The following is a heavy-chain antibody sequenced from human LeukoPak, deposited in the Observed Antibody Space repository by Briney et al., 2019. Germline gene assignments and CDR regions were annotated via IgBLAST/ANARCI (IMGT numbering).Heavy chain of an antibody. V-gene: IGHV3-66*01. Sequence: GGSLRLSCAASGFTVSSNYVIWVRQSRGMGVEWVSVFYPGGTTYYADSVKGRFSISRDNSKNIVSLQMNSLRAEDTAVYYCARDALVPDGFDLWGQGTMVTVSS. D-gene: IGHD6-13*01. CDR3: ARDALVPDGFDL. CDR2: FYPGGTT. J-gene: IGHJ3*01. CDR1: GFTVSSNY.